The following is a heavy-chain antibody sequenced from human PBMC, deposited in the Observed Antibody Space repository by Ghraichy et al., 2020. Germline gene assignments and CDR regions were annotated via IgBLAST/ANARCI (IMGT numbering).Heavy chain of an antibody. D-gene: IGHD4-17*01. CDR1: GFTFDDYT. CDR3: AKDNDYGDYVSYYGMDV. Sequence: GGSLRLSCAASGFTFDDYTMHWVRQAPGKGLEWVSLISWVGGSTYYADSVKGRFTISRNNSKNSLYLQMNSLRTEDTALYYCAKDNDYGDYVSYYGMDVWGQETTVTVSS. CDR2: ISWVGGST. V-gene: IGHV3-43*01. J-gene: IGHJ6*02.